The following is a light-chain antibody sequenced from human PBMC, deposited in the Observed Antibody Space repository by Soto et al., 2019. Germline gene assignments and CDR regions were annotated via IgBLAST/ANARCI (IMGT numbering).Light chain of an antibody. CDR1: QSVSSN. J-gene: IGKJ1*01. Sequence: EIEMTQSPATLSVSPGERATLSCRASQSVSSNLAWYQQKPGQAPRLIIYGASTRATGIPARFSGSGSGTEFTLTISSLQSEDVAVYYCQQYNNWPRTFGQGTKVDIK. V-gene: IGKV3-15*01. CDR2: GAS. CDR3: QQYNNWPRT.